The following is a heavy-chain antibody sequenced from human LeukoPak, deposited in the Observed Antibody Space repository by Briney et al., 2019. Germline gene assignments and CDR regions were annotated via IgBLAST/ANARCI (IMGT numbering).Heavy chain of an antibody. D-gene: IGHD5-18*01. CDR1: GFTFSSSA. J-gene: IGHJ4*02. CDR3: ARVLDTPGMSY. CDR2: IWHDGSRT. Sequence: GGSLRLSCTASGFTFSSSAMHWVRQTPGKGLEWVSIIWHDGSRTYYVDSVKGRFTISRDNSKNTLYLQVNSLRAEDTAVYYCARVLDTPGMSYWGQGTLVTVSS. V-gene: IGHV3-33*01.